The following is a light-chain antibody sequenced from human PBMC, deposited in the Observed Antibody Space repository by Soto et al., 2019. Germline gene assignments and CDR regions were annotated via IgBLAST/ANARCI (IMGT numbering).Light chain of an antibody. CDR3: QQRSNWPIT. V-gene: IGKV3D-20*02. Sequence: EIVLTQSPGTLSLSPGERATLSCRASQSVRSSYLAWYQQKPGQAPRLLIYGASTRADGLPDRFSGRGSGTDFTLTISRLEPEDFAVYYCQQRSNWPITFGHVTRLEI. J-gene: IGKJ5*01. CDR1: QSVRSSY. CDR2: GAS.